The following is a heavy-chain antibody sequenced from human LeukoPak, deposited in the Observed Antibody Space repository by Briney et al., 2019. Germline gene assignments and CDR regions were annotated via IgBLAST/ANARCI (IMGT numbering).Heavy chain of an antibody. CDR3: ARVPYYHDAPYYFDY. CDR1: GVTFSRYW. CDR2: INSDESST. V-gene: IGHV3-74*01. J-gene: IGHJ4*02. Sequence: GSLRLSCAASGVTFSRYWMHWGREAPGKGLGWVSRINSDESSTSSADSVKGRFTISRDNAKNTLYLQMNSLRAEDTAVYYCARVPYYHDAPYYFDYWGQGTLVTVSS. D-gene: IGHD3-22*01.